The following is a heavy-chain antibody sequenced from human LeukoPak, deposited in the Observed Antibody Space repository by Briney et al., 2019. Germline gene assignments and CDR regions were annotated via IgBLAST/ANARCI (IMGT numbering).Heavy chain of an antibody. V-gene: IGHV1-69*05. CDR1: GGTFSSYA. CDR2: IIPIFGTA. CDR3: AYDFWSGYYTGYNWFDP. D-gene: IGHD3-3*01. J-gene: IGHJ5*02. Sequence: SVKVSCKASGGTFSSYAISWVRQAPGHGLEWMGRIIPIFGTAKYSHKSQGRVNITTDEPTSTAYMELSSLRSEDTAVYYCAYDFWSGYYTGYNWFDPWGQGTLVTVSS.